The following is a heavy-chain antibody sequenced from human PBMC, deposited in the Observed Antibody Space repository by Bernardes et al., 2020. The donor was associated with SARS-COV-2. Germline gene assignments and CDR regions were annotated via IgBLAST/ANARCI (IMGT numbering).Heavy chain of an antibody. Sequence: SKTLSLSCAASGYSISSGYYWGWIRQPPGTGQEWIGSIHNSGSTYYHPSLKSRVTISVDTSKNQFSLKLSSVTAADTAVYSCASVAGWDIVVVVAAHGVYYFDYWGQGTLVTVSS. J-gene: IGHJ4*02. CDR3: ASVAGWDIVVVVAAHGVYYFDY. V-gene: IGHV4-38-2*01. CDR1: GYSISSGYY. CDR2: IHNSGST. D-gene: IGHD2-15*01.